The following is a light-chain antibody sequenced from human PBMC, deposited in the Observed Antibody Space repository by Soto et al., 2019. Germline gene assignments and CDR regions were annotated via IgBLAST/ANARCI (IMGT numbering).Light chain of an antibody. J-gene: IGLJ1*01. CDR1: SSDVGAYNY. Sequence: QSALTQPRSVSGSPGQSVTISCTGTSSDVGAYNYVSWYQQLPGKAPKLILYDVNKRPSGVPDRFSGSKSGNTASLTISGLQGEDEADYYCSSYTSSRAYVFGIGTKVTVL. V-gene: IGLV2-11*01. CDR3: SSYTSSRAYV. CDR2: DVN.